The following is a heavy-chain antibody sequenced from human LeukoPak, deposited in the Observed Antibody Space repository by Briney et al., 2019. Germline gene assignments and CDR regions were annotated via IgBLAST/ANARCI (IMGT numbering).Heavy chain of an antibody. CDR1: GGSFSGYY. J-gene: IGHJ5*02. Sequence: PSEALSLTCAVYGGSFSGYYWSWIRQPPGKGLEWIGEINHSGSTNYNPSLKSRVTISVDTSKNQFSLKLSSVTAADTAVYYCARGRYDFWSGYRPFDPWGQGTLVTVSS. D-gene: IGHD3-3*01. CDR2: INHSGST. CDR3: ARGRYDFWSGYRPFDP. V-gene: IGHV4-34*01.